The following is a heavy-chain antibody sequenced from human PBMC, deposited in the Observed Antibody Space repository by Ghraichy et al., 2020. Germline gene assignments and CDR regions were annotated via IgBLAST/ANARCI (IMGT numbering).Heavy chain of an antibody. J-gene: IGHJ6*04. D-gene: IGHD2-2*02. V-gene: IGHV3-9*01. CDR3: AKDMSAAIGESYYYGMDV. Sequence: GGSLRLSCAASGFTFDDYAMHWVRQAPGKGLEWVSGISWNSGSIGYADSVKGRFTISRDNAKNSLYLQMNSLRAEDTALYYCAKDMSAAIGESYYYGMDVWGTGTTATVSS. CDR2: ISWNSGSI. CDR1: GFTFDDYA.